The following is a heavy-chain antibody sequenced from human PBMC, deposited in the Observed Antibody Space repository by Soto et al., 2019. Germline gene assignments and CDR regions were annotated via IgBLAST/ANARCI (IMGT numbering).Heavy chain of an antibody. CDR1: GYTFTSYD. CDR2: INPSGGST. J-gene: IGHJ5*02. V-gene: IGHV1-46*01. CDR3: ARALPSQRPAVTATRTKYNWFDP. Sequence: GASVKVSCKASGYTFTSYDTHWVRQAPGRGLEWMGIINPSGGSTSYAQKFQGRVTMTRDTSTSTVYMELSSLRSEDTAVYYCARALPSQRPAVTATRTKYNWFDPWGQGTLVTVSS. D-gene: IGHD6-25*01.